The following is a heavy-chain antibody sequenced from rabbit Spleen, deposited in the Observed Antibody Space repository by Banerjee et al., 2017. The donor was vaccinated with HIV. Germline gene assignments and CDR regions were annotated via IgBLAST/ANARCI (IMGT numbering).Heavy chain of an antibody. V-gene: IGHV1S40*01. CDR2: IYAGSSGST. CDR3: ARNYVNAFDP. Sequence: QSLEESGGDLVKPGASLTLTCTASGFSFSSSYYMCWVRQAPGKGLEWIACIYAGSSGSTYYASWAKGRFTISETSSTTVTLQVTSLTTADTATYFCARNYVNAFDPWGQGTLVTVS. CDR1: GFSFSSSYY. D-gene: IGHD1-1*01. J-gene: IGHJ2*01.